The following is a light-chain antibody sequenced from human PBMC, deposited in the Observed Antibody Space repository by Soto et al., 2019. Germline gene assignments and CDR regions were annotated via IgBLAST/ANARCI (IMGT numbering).Light chain of an antibody. J-gene: IGLJ3*02. CDR2: RTS. CDR3: LLLYGGAWV. Sequence: QTVVTQEPSLTVSPGGTVTLTCASSTGAVTSGYYPSWFQRTPGQAPRTLIYRTSNKHSGTPARFSGSLLGGKAALTLSGVQHEDEAEYYCLLLYGGAWVFGGGTKLTVL. CDR1: TGAVTSGYY. V-gene: IGLV7-43*01.